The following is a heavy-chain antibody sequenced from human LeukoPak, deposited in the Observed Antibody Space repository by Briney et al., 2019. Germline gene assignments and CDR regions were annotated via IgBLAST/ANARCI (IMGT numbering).Heavy chain of an antibody. CDR1: GYTFTGYY. CDR2: INPNSGGT. J-gene: IGHJ3*02. V-gene: IGHV1-2*02. D-gene: IGHD3-3*01. CDR3: ARDLHHDFWSGSKKGGDAFDI. Sequence: ASVKVSCKASGYTFTGYYMHWVRQAPGQGLEWMGWINPNSGGTNYAQKFQGRVTMTRDTSISTAYMELSRLRSDDTAVYYCARDLHHDFWSGSKKGGDAFDIWGQGTMVTVSS.